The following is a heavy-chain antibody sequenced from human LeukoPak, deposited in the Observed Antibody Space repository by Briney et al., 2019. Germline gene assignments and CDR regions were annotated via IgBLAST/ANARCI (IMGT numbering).Heavy chain of an antibody. CDR3: AKYDTSVNFDY. D-gene: IGHD3-22*01. CDR2: IKSKTDGGTT. Sequence: GGSLRLSCAASGFTFINAWMSWVRQAPGKGLEWVGHIKSKTDGGTTDYAAPVKGRFIISRDDSKHTLYLQMNSLKTDDTAVYYCAKYDTSVNFDYWGLGTLVTVSS. V-gene: IGHV3-15*01. CDR1: GFTFINAW. J-gene: IGHJ4*02.